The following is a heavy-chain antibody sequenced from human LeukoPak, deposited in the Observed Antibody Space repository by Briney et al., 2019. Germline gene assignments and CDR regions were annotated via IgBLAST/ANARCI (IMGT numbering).Heavy chain of an antibody. Sequence: SETLPLTCTVSGGSISSSSYYWGWIRQPPGKGLEWIGSIYYSGSTYYNPSLKSRVTISVDTSKNQFSLKLSSVTAADTAVYYCARTKPYYYYMDVWGKGTTVTVSS. CDR3: ARTKPYYYYMDV. CDR2: IYYSGST. CDR1: GGSISSSSYY. V-gene: IGHV4-39*01. J-gene: IGHJ6*03.